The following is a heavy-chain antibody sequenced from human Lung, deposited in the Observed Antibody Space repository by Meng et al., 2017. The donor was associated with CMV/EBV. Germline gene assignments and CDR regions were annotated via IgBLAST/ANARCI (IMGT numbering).Heavy chain of an antibody. V-gene: IGHV4-30-4*08. CDR1: GGSISSGDYY. D-gene: IGHD4-11*01. CDR2: IYYSGST. Sequence: QVQLQESGPGLVKPSPXXXXXRXVSGGSISSGDYYWSWIRQPPGKGLEWIGYIYYSGSTYYNPSLKSRVTISVDTSKNQFSLKLSSVTAADTAVYYCAREDSNREEDWFDPWGQGTLLTVSS. J-gene: IGHJ5*02. CDR3: AREDSNREEDWFDP.